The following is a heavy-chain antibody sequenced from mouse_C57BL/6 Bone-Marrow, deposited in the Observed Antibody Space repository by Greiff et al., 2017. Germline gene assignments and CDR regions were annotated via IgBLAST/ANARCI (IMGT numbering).Heavy chain of an antibody. D-gene: IGHD1-1*01. CDR2: IYPGRGST. J-gene: IGHJ2*01. Sequence: VQLQQSGPELVKPGASVKISCKASGYSFTSSYIHWVKQRPGQGLEWIGWIYPGRGSTNYNEKFKSKATLTVDKSSSTAYMQLSSLTSEDSAVYYCAPTITTVVATDYWGQGTTLTVSS. V-gene: IGHV1-66*01. CDR3: APTITTVVATDY. CDR1: GYSFTSSY.